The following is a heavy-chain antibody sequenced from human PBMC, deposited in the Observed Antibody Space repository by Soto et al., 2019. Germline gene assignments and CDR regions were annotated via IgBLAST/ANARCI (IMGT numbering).Heavy chain of an antibody. Sequence: GGSLRLSCAASGFTFSSFSMNWVRQAPGKGLEWVSYISSSSSTIYYADSVKGRFTISRDNAKNSLYLQVNSLRAEDTAVYYCARAHRDYYYHMDVWGKGTTVTVSS. J-gene: IGHJ6*03. CDR1: GFTFSSFS. CDR3: ARAHRDYYYHMDV. V-gene: IGHV3-48*01. CDR2: ISSSSSTI.